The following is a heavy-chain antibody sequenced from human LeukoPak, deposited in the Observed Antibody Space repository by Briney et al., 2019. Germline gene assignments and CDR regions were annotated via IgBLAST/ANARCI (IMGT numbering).Heavy chain of an antibody. CDR2: FDPEDGET. D-gene: IGHD6-13*01. CDR3: ARDRGAGYSDY. CDR1: GYTLTELS. J-gene: IGHJ4*02. Sequence: ASVKVSCKVSGYTLTELSMHWVRQAPGKGLEWMGGFDPEDGETIYAQKFQGRVTMTRDTSISTAYMELSRLRSDDTAVYYCARDRGAGYSDYWGQGTLVTVSS. V-gene: IGHV1-24*01.